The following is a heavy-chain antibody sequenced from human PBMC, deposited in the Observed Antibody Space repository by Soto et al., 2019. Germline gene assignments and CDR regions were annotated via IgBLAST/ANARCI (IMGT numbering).Heavy chain of an antibody. J-gene: IGHJ6*02. CDR1: GGSISSYY. CDR2: IYYSGST. CDR3: ARDAVLPPYGMDV. D-gene: IGHD3-10*01. V-gene: IGHV4-59*01. Sequence: QVQLQESGPGLVKPSETLSLTCTVSGGSISSYYWSWIRQPPGKGLEWIGYIYYSGSTNYNPSLTSRVTISVDTSKNQFSLKLSSVTAADTAVYYCARDAVLPPYGMDVWGQGTTVTVSS.